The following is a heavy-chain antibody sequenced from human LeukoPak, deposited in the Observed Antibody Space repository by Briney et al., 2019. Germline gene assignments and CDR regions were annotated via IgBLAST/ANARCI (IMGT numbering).Heavy chain of an antibody. Sequence: GGSLRLSCAASGFTFSSYAMSWVRQAPGKGLEWVANIKQDGSEKYYVDSVKGRFTISRDNSKNTLYLQMNSLRAEDTAVYYCARARSSYGYGDAFDIWGQGTMVTVSS. J-gene: IGHJ3*02. D-gene: IGHD5-18*01. V-gene: IGHV3-7*01. CDR1: GFTFSSYA. CDR3: ARARSSYGYGDAFDI. CDR2: IKQDGSEK.